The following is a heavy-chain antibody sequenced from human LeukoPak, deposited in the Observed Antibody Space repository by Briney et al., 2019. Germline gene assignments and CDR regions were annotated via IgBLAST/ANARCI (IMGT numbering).Heavy chain of an antibody. CDR2: ISGSGGST. Sequence: PGGSLRLSCAASGFAFSSYAMSWVRQPPGKGAEWVSAISGSGGSTYYADSVKGRFTISRDNSKNTLYLQMNSLRTEDTAVYYCAKLKYSSGYFDYWGQGTLVTVSS. CDR1: GFAFSSYA. V-gene: IGHV3-23*01. D-gene: IGHD3-22*01. CDR3: AKLKYSSGYFDY. J-gene: IGHJ4*02.